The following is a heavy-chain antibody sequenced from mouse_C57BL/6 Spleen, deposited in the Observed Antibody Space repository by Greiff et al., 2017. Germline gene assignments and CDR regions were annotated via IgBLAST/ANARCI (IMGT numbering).Heavy chain of an antibody. CDR2: INPSNGGT. Sequence: QVQLQQPGTELVKPGASVKLSCKASGYTFTSYWMHWVKQRPGQGLEWIGNINPSNGGTNYNEKFKSKDTLTVDKSSSTAYMQLSSLTSEDSAVYYCAREVYYGSSPYYAMDYWGQGTSVTVSS. J-gene: IGHJ4*01. V-gene: IGHV1-53*01. D-gene: IGHD1-1*01. CDR3: AREVYYGSSPYYAMDY. CDR1: GYTFTSYW.